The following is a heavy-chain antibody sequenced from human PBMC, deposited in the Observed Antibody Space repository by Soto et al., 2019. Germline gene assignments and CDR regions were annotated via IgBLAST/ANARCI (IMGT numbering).Heavy chain of an antibody. CDR1: GFTLT. CDR3: ARGNSGWYNAFDI. D-gene: IGHD6-13*01. V-gene: IGHV3-48*01. J-gene: IGHJ3*02. CDR2: ISSSSSTI. Sequence: EVQLVESGGGLVQPGGSLRLSCAASGFTLTMNWVRQAPGKGLEWVSYISSSSSTIYYADSVKGRFTISRDNAKNSVYLQMNSLRAEDTAVYYCARGNSGWYNAFDIWGQGTLVTVSS.